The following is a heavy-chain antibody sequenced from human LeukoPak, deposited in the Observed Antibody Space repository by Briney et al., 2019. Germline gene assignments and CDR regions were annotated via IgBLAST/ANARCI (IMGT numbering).Heavy chain of an antibody. V-gene: IGHV3-48*01. CDR3: ARALGSGPTVTPGY. CDR1: GFTFSSYA. D-gene: IGHD4-17*01. Sequence: GGSLRLSCAASGFTFSSYAMSWVRQAPGKGLEWVSYISDSSNFIYYVDSVKGRFSISRDNAKNSLYLQMNSLRAEDTAVYYCARALGSGPTVTPGYWGQGTLVTVS. J-gene: IGHJ4*02. CDR2: ISDSSNFI.